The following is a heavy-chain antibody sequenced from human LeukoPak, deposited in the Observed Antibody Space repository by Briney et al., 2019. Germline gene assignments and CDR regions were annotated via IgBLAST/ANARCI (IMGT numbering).Heavy chain of an antibody. J-gene: IGHJ4*02. CDR3: ARGWLLPKFDY. CDR1: GGSISSYY. Sequence: SETLSLTCTVSGGSISSYYWSWIRQPPGKGLEWIGYIYYSGSTNYNPFLKSRVTISVDTSKNRFSLKLSSVTAADTAVYYCARGWLLPKFDYWGQGTLVTVSS. CDR2: IYYSGST. D-gene: IGHD2-21*02. V-gene: IGHV4-59*01.